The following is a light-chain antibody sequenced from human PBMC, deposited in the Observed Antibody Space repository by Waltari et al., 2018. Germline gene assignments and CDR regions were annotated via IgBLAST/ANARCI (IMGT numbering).Light chain of an antibody. Sequence: RASQSVSSCLNWYQQKPGQSPKLLIKAASRSQTGVPSRFSGSGSGTDFTLTISSLEAEDAATYYCHQSSSLPITFGQGTRLEIK. CDR1: QSVSSC. CDR2: AAS. J-gene: IGKJ5*01. V-gene: IGKV6-21*01. CDR3: HQSSSLPIT.